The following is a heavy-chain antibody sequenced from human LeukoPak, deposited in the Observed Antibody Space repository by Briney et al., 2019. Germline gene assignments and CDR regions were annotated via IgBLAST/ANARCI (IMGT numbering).Heavy chain of an antibody. CDR1: GYTFTSYG. V-gene: IGHV1-18*04. CDR3: ARDGYYDILTGYQNSAFDI. J-gene: IGHJ3*02. CDR2: ISAYNGNT. D-gene: IGHD3-9*01. Sequence: ASVKVSCKASGYTFTSYGISWVRQAPGQGLEWMGWISAYNGNTNYAQKLQGRVTMTTDTSTSTAYMELRSLRSDATAVYYCARDGYYDILTGYQNSAFDIWGQGTMVTVSS.